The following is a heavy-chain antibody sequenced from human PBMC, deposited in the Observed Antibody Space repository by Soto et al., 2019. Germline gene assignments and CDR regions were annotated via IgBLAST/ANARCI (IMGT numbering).Heavy chain of an antibody. CDR1: GYTFTTYS. D-gene: IGHD6-19*01. Sequence: QVQLVQSGAEVKKPGASVTLSCTASGYTFTTYSIYWVRQAPGHRFEWMGWINAGNGEIRYSEAFQGRVTITRDTVANTAYLELSSLTSEDMAVYYCVRGEQQWLTLDYWGQGTLVTVS. J-gene: IGHJ4*02. CDR2: INAGNGEI. CDR3: VRGEQQWLTLDY. V-gene: IGHV1-3*01.